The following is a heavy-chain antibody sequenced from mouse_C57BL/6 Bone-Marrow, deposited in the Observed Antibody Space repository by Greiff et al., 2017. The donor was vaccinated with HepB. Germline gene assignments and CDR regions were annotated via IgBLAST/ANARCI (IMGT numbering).Heavy chain of an antibody. CDR2: INPSSGYT. V-gene: IGHV1-4*01. D-gene: IGHD1-1*01. CDR1: GYTFTSYT. Sequence: QVHVKQSGAELARPGASVKMSCKASGYTFTSYTMHWVKQRPGQGLEWIGYINPSSGYTKYNQKVKDKATLTADKSSSTAYMQLSSLTSEDSAVYYCVYYSWFAYWGQGTLVTVSA. CDR3: VYYSWFAY. J-gene: IGHJ3*01.